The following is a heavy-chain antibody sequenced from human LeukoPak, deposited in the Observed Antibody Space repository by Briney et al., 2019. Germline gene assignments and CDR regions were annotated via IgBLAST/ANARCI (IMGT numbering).Heavy chain of an antibody. Sequence: SETLSLTCAVYGGSFSGYYWSWIRQPPGQGLEWIGEINHSGGTNYHPSLKSRVTISVDTSKNQFSLKLSSVTAADTAVYYCARAKITVTTRYFDYWGQGTLVTVSS. CDR3: ARAKITVTTRYFDY. CDR2: INHSGGT. D-gene: IGHD4-17*01. CDR1: GGSFSGYY. V-gene: IGHV4-34*01. J-gene: IGHJ4*02.